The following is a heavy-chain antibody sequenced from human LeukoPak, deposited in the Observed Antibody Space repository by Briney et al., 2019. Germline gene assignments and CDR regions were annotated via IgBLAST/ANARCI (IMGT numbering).Heavy chain of an antibody. V-gene: IGHV4-31*03. Sequence: ASETLSLTCTVSGGSISSGGYYWSWIRQHPGKGLEWIGYIYYSGSTYYNPSLKSRVTISVDTSKNQFSLKLSSVTAADTAVYYCARGLQLWPIGMDVWGQGTTVTVSS. CDR3: ARGLQLWPIGMDV. J-gene: IGHJ6*02. CDR2: IYYSGST. D-gene: IGHD5-18*01. CDR1: GGSISSGGYY.